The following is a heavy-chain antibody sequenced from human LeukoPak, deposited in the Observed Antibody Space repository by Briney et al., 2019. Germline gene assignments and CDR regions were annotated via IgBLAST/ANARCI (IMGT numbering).Heavy chain of an antibody. V-gene: IGHV4-61*02. J-gene: IGHJ3*02. D-gene: IGHD6-13*01. CDR1: GGSISSGSYY. Sequence: SQTLSLTCTVSGGSISSGSYYWSWIRQPAGKGLEWIGRIYTSGSTNYNPSLKSRVTISVDTSKNQFSLKLSSVTAADTAVYYCARVRPSLGYFAFDIWGQGTMVTVFS. CDR3: ARVRPSLGYFAFDI. CDR2: IYTSGST.